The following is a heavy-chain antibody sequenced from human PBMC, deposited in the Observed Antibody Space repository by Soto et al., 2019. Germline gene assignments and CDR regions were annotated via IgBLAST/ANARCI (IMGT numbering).Heavy chain of an antibody. Sequence: EVQLVESGGGLVQPGGSLRLSCAASGFTFSSYAMHWVRQAPGKGLEYVSAISSNGGSTYYANSVKGRFTISRDNSNISLYLQMCSLSAEDMALYYCARAQSASGYWGSYRHPVDYWGQLTLVTVSS. D-gene: IGHD3-16*02. CDR1: GFTFSSYA. CDR3: ARAQSASGYWGSYRHPVDY. V-gene: IGHV3-64*01. J-gene: IGHJ4*02. CDR2: ISSNGGST.